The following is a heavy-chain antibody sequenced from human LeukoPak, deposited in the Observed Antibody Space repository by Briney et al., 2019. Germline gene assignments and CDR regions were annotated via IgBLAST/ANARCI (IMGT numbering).Heavy chain of an antibody. D-gene: IGHD3-16*01. CDR1: GYTFTSYG. CDR2: ISAYNGNT. CDR3: ASIDGGFPFDY. J-gene: IGHJ4*02. Sequence: ASVKVSCKASGYTFTSYGISWVRQAPGQGLEWMGWISAYNGNTNYAQKLQGRVTMTTDTFTSTAYMELRSLRSEDTAVYYCASIDGGFPFDYWGQGTLVTVSS. V-gene: IGHV1-18*01.